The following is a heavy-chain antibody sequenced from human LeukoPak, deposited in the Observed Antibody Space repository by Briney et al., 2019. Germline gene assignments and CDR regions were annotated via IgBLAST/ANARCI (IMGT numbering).Heavy chain of an antibody. V-gene: IGHV3-23*01. CDR3: AKWGDYDVLTGYYVSDY. CDR1: GFTFNNYA. CDR2: TTGSGGNT. J-gene: IGHJ4*02. D-gene: IGHD3-9*01. Sequence: GSLRLTCAASGFTFNNYAMSWVRQAPGQGLEWVSATTGSGGNTYYADPVKGRFATSRANSKNTVFLQMNSLGGEDTAVYYCAKWGDYDVLTGYYVSDYWGRGTLVTVSS.